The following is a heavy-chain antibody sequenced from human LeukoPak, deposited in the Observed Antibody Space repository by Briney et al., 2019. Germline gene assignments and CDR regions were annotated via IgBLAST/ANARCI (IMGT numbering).Heavy chain of an antibody. V-gene: IGHV4-59*11. D-gene: IGHD7-27*01. J-gene: IGHJ4*02. CDR3: ARDGEGDEGWDY. Sequence: PSETLSLTCTVSGVSIVRHYWIWIRQPPGKGLEWIGHISYSGSTNYNPSLKSRVTISVDTSKNQVSLRLSSVTAADTAAYYCARDGEGDEGWDYWGQGTLVTVSS. CDR1: GVSIVRHY. CDR2: ISYSGST.